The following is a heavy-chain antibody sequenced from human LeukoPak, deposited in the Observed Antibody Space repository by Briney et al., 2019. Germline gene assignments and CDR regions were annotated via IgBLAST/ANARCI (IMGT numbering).Heavy chain of an antibody. CDR1: GYTFTSYG. V-gene: IGHV1-18*01. D-gene: IGHD2-15*01. CDR2: ISAYNGNT. Sequence: ASVKVSCKASGYTFTSYGISWVRQAPGQGLEWMGWISAYNGNTNYAQKLQGRVTMTTDTSTSTAYMELRGLRSDDTAVYYCARVVVVVVAANAFDIWGQGTMVTVSS. CDR3: ARVVVVVVAANAFDI. J-gene: IGHJ3*02.